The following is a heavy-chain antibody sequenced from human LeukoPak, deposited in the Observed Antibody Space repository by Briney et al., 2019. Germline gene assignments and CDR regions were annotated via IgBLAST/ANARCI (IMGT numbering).Heavy chain of an antibody. D-gene: IGHD2-15*01. Sequence: GGSLRLSCAASGFAFSSYGMHWVRQTAGRGLEWVSGITADDDSANYADSVQGRFTISRDISKKTLYLQMHSLRGDDTAVYYCAKEMRRCSGGRCPWSHWGQGTLVSVSS. CDR1: GFAFSSYG. CDR2: ITADDDSA. V-gene: IGHV3-23*01. CDR3: AKEMRRCSGGRCPWSH. J-gene: IGHJ4*02.